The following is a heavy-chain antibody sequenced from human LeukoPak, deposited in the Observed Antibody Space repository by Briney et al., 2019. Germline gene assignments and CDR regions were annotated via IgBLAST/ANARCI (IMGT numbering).Heavy chain of an antibody. V-gene: IGHV4-39*01. J-gene: IGHJ4*02. CDR1: GGSISSRSYY. CDR3: ARLLLRFGEFNFDY. CDR2: IYYSGST. D-gene: IGHD3-10*01. Sequence: KPSETLSLTCTVSGGSISSRSYYWGWIRQPPGKGLEWIGTIYYSGSTYYNPSLKSRVTISVDTSKNQFSLKLRSVTAADTAVYYCARLLLRFGEFNFDYWGQGTLVTVSS.